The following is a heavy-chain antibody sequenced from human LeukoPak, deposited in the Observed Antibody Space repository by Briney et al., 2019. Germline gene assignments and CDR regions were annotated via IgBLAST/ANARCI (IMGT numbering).Heavy chain of an antibody. V-gene: IGHV3-43D*03. Sequence: GGSLRLSCAASGFTFDDYAMHWVRQAPGKGPEGVSLINWDGGSTFYADSVKGGFTIYRDNSKNSLYLQMNTLKAEDTALYYCAKDIDVWGSYRYHTGIDYWGQGTLVTVSS. J-gene: IGHJ4*02. D-gene: IGHD3-16*02. CDR2: INWDGGST. CDR1: GFTFDDYA. CDR3: AKDIDVWGSYRYHTGIDY.